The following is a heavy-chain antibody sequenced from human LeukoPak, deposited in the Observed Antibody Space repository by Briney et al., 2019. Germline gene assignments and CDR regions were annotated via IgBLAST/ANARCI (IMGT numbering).Heavy chain of an antibody. CDR1: GYTFTSYG. CDR2: ISAYNGNT. J-gene: IGHJ4*02. Sequence: GASVKVSCKASGYTFTSYGISWVRQGPGQGLEWVGWISAYNGNTNYAQKLQGRVTMTTDTSTSTAYMELRSLRSDDTAVYYCARDSRIAAAGTFDYWGQGTLVTVSS. V-gene: IGHV1-18*01. CDR3: ARDSRIAAAGTFDY. D-gene: IGHD6-13*01.